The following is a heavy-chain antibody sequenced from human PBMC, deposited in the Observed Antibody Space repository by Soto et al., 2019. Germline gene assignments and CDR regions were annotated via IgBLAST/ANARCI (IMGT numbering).Heavy chain of an antibody. V-gene: IGHV3-49*03. CDR1: GFTFGDYA. D-gene: IGHD2-15*01. CDR3: TRAATDIVVNDAFDI. J-gene: IGHJ3*02. CDR2: IRSKAYGGTT. Sequence: GGSLRLSCTASGFTFGDYAMSWFRQAPGKGLEWVGFIRSKAYGGTTEYAASVKGRFTISRDDSKSIAHLQMNSLKTEDTAVYYCTRAATDIVVNDAFDIWGQGTMVTVSS.